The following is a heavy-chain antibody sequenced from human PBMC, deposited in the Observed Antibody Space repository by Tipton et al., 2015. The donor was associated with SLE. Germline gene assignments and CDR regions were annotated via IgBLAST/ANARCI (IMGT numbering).Heavy chain of an antibody. CDR1: GGSISSGSYY. D-gene: IGHD3-3*01. J-gene: IGHJ5*02. V-gene: IGHV4-61*09. CDR3: ARGLRFLEWLLEVTWFDP. CDR2: IYTSGST. Sequence: TLSLTCTVSGGSISSGSYYWSWIRQPAGKGLEWIGHIYTSGSTNYNPSLKSRVTISVDTSKNQFSLKLSSVTAADTAVYYCARGLRFLEWLLEVTWFDPWGQGTLVTVSS.